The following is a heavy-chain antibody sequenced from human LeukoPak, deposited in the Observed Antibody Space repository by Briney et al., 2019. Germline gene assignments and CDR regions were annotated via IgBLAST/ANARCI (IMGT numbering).Heavy chain of an antibody. Sequence: GGSLRLSCAASGFSFSSYGMHWVRQAPGKGLEWVAVISNDGSITKYGDSVKGRFTISRDNSKNTLYVQMNSLRTDDAAVYYCAKSKSPYPMDYIFNFWGQGTLVTVSS. V-gene: IGHV3-30*18. J-gene: IGHJ4*02. CDR3: AKSKSPYPMDYIFNF. CDR1: GFSFSSYG. D-gene: IGHD4-11*01. CDR2: ISNDGSIT.